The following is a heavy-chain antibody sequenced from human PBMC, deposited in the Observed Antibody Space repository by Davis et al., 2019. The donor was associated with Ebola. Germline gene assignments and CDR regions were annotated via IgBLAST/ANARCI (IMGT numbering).Heavy chain of an antibody. CDR2: IFYSGKT. CDR3: ARQLFTGSSADWFDP. D-gene: IGHD6-6*01. Sequence: MPGGSLRLSCTVSGGSISTGTYYWGWIRQPPGKGLEWIGSIFYSGKTYYNSSLRSRVTISVDTSKNQFALKLNSVSAADTAVYYCARQLFTGSSADWFDPWGQGTLVTVSS. V-gene: IGHV4-39*01. CDR1: GGSISTGTYY. J-gene: IGHJ5*02.